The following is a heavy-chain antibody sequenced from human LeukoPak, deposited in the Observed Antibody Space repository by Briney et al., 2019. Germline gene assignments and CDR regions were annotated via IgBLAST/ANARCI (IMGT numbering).Heavy chain of an antibody. V-gene: IGHV1-69*13. CDR3: ARDRGVSGYPSYYYYGMDV. Sequence: SVKVSCKASGGTFSSYAISWVRQAPGQGLEWMGGIIPIFGTANYAQKFQGSVTITADESTSTAYMELSSLRSEDTAVYYCARDRGVSGYPSYYYYGMDVWGQGTTVTVSS. CDR2: IIPIFGTA. J-gene: IGHJ6*02. D-gene: IGHD5-12*01. CDR1: GGTFSSYA.